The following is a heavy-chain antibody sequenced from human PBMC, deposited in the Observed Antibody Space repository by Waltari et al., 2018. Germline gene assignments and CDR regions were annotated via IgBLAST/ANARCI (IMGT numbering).Heavy chain of an antibody. D-gene: IGHD1-26*01. CDR2: MIQVGSEK. CDR3: ARDSGNFYVDY. CDR1: GFTFRQFW. Sequence: EVQLVESGGGLVKPGGSRSPSCAASGFTFRQFWMTWVGQAPGKGLEWLANMIQVGSEKYSVDAVKGRFTISRDNARNLLYLQMNSLRAEDTAVYYCARDSGNFYVDYWGQGTLVTVSS. V-gene: IGHV3-7*01. J-gene: IGHJ4*02.